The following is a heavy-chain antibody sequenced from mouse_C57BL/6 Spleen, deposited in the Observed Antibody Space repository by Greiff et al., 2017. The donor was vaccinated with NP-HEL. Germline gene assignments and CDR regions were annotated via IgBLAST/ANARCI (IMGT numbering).Heavy chain of an antibody. Sequence: VHLVASGAELVKPGASVKLSCKASGYTFTEYTIHWVKQRSGQGLEWIGWFYPGSGSIKYNEKFKDTATLTAAKSSSTVYMELSRLTSEDSAVYFCARHDKRGVNWDYFDYWGQGTTLTVSS. CDR3: ARHDKRGVNWDYFDY. D-gene: IGHD4-1*01. CDR2: FYPGSGSI. V-gene: IGHV1-62-2*01. J-gene: IGHJ2*01. CDR1: GYTFTEYT.